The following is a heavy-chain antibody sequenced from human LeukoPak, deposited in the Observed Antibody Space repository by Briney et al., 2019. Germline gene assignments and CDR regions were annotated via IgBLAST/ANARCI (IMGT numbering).Heavy chain of an antibody. V-gene: IGHV3-23*01. CDR3: AKDGVNYYDSSSYFDY. D-gene: IGHD3-22*01. CDR1: GFTFSSYA. J-gene: IGHJ4*02. Sequence: PGGSLRLSCAASGFTFSSYAMSWVRQAPGKGLEWVSAISGSGGSTYYADSVKGRFTISRDNSKNTLYLQMNSLRAEDTAVYYCAKDGVNYYDSSSYFDYWGQGTLVTVSS. CDR2: ISGSGGST.